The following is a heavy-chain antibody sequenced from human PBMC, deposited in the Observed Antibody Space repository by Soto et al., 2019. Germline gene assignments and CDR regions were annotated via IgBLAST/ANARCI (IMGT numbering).Heavy chain of an antibody. CDR1: GYSFTSYW. D-gene: IGHD4-17*01. Sequence: GESLKISCKGSGYSFTSYWISWVRQMPGKGLEWMGRIDPSNSYTNYSPSFQGHVTISADKSISTAYLQWSSLKASDTAMYYCARRDDYRSYYSMDVWGQGTTVTVSS. J-gene: IGHJ6*02. V-gene: IGHV5-10-1*01. CDR2: IDPSNSYT. CDR3: ARRDDYRSYYSMDV.